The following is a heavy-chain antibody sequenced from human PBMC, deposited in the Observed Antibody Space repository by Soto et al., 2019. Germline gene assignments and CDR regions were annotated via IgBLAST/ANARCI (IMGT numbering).Heavy chain of an antibody. D-gene: IGHD3-3*02. CDR1: GFMFSDYA. CDR3: AKDDIANDGIWLLDS. Sequence: GGSLRLSCAASGFMFSDYAMTWARQAPGKELEWVSGLLRPGRSTYYADSVKGRFTISGDTSANTVYLQMDSLRAEDTAVYYCAKDDIANDGIWLLDSWGQGTVVTVSS. V-gene: IGHV3-23*01. J-gene: IGHJ5*02. CDR2: LLRPGRST.